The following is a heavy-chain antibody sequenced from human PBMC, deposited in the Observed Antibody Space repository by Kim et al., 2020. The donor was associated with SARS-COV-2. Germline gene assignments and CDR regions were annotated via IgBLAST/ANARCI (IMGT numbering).Heavy chain of an antibody. D-gene: IGHD5-12*01. V-gene: IGHV1-46*01. CDR1: GYTFITHY. J-gene: IGHJ6*02. CDR3: ARDRDVAGYSGYDFFYYGMEV. CDR2: INPSGGST. Sequence: ASVKVSCKASGYTFITHYMHWVRQAPGQGLEWMGTINPSGGSTIYAQKFHGRVTMTRDTSTNTVYMEVSSLRSEDTAVYYCARDRDVAGYSGYDFFYYGMEVWGQGTTVTVS.